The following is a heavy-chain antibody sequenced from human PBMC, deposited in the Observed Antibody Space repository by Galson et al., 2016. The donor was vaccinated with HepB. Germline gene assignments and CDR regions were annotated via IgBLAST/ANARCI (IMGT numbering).Heavy chain of an antibody. CDR2: ISYDGSNK. D-gene: IGHD2-15*01. CDR1: GFTFSSYG. CDR3: AKDKKAFGYCSGGSCYSGGMDV. J-gene: IGHJ6*02. V-gene: IGHV3-30*18. Sequence: SLRLSCAASGFTFSSYGIHWVRQAPGRGLEWVTVISYDGSNKYYGETVKGRFTVSRDNSKNTLFLQMNILRAEDTAVYYCAKDKKAFGYCSGGSCYSGGMDVWGQGTTVTVSS.